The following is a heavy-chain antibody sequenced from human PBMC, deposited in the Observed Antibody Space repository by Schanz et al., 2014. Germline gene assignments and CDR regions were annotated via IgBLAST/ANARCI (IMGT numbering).Heavy chain of an antibody. V-gene: IGHV3-48*04. CDR1: GFTFFGSFA. J-gene: IGHJ6*03. CDR2: ISDSGDST. Sequence: EVQLVESGGGLVQPGGSLRLSCVASGFTFFGSFAMSWVRQAPGKGLEWVSDISDSGDSTHYADSVKGRFTISRDNAKNSLYLQMNSLRAEDTAVYYCARPSDSSWYMDVWGKGTTVTVSS. D-gene: IGHD2-21*02. CDR3: ARPSDSSWYMDV.